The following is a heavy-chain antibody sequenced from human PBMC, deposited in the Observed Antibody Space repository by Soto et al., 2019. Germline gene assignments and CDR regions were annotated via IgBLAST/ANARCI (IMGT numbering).Heavy chain of an antibody. J-gene: IGHJ6*02. D-gene: IGHD6-13*01. CDR3: ARASAAAETQQDYGMDV. CDR1: GFTFSSYW. V-gene: IGHV3-7*03. Sequence: GGSLRLSCAASGFTFSSYWMSWVRQAPGKGLEWVANIKQDGSEKYYVDSVKGRFTISRDNAKNTLYLQMNSLRAEDTAVYYCARASAAAETQQDYGMDVWGQGTTVTVSS. CDR2: IKQDGSEK.